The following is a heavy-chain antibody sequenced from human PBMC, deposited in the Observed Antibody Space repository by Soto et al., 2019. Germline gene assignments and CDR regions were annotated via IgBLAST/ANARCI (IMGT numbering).Heavy chain of an antibody. CDR1: SGSISRSGYY. CDR3: AVAGPVTGYDPFDS. J-gene: IGHJ4*02. Sequence: QLQLQESGPGLVKPSETLSLTCSVSSGSISRSGYYWGWIRQPPGKGLECIGKISYTGNTYYNPSLESRVTISVDTSKNQFSLKLTSVTAADTAVYYCAVAGPVTGYDPFDSWGQGTLVTVSS. D-gene: IGHD5-12*01. V-gene: IGHV4-39*01. CDR2: ISYTGNT.